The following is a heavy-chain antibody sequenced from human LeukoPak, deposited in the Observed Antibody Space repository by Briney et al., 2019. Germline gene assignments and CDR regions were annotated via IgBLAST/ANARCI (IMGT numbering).Heavy chain of an antibody. CDR2: ISYDGSNK. Sequence: GGSLRLSCAASGFTFSSYAMHWVRQAPGKGLEWVAAISYDGSNKYYADSVKGRFTISRDNSKNTLYLQMNSLRAEDTAVYYCARDSGYSGYEWDYWGQGTLVTVSS. J-gene: IGHJ4*02. CDR3: ARDSGYSGYEWDY. V-gene: IGHV3-30*04. CDR1: GFTFSSYA. D-gene: IGHD5-12*01.